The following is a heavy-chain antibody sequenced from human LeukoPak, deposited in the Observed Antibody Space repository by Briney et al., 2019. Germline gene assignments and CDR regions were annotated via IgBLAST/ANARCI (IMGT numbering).Heavy chain of an antibody. J-gene: IGHJ5*02. V-gene: IGHV4-59*01. CDR1: GGSISSYY. CDR3: ARAGPFGTGTTHWFDP. D-gene: IGHD1-1*01. CDR2: IYYSGST. Sequence: SETLSLTCIVSGGSISSYYWSWIRQPPGKGLEWIGYIYYSGSTNYNPSLKSRVTISVDTSKNQFSLKLSSVTAADTAVYYCARAGPFGTGTTHWFDPWGQGTLVTVSS.